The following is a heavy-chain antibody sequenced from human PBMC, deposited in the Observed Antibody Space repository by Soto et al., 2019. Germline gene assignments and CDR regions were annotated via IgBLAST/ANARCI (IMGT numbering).Heavy chain of an antibody. CDR1: GYTFTSYD. V-gene: IGHV1-8*01. D-gene: IGHD3-9*01. CDR3: ARDAPYYDILTGFDLPD. Sequence: GASVKVSCTASGYTFTSYDINWVRQATGQGLEWMGWMNPNSGNTGYAQKFQGRVTMTRNTSISTAYMELSSLRSEDTAVYYCARDAPYYDILTGFDLPDWGQGTLVTVSS. J-gene: IGHJ4*02. CDR2: MNPNSGNT.